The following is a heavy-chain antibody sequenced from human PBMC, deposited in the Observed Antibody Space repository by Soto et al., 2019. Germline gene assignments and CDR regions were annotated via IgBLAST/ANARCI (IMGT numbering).Heavy chain of an antibody. D-gene: IGHD3-10*01. CDR1: GGTFSSYA. Sequence: QVQLVQSGAEVKKPGSSVKVSCKSSGGTFSSYAISWVRQAPGQGLEWMGGIIPIFGTANYAQKFQGRVTDTADESTSTGYMYLSSLRSEDTAVYYCARDEYGRFQHWGQGTLVTVSS. V-gene: IGHV1-69*12. CDR2: IIPIFGTA. J-gene: IGHJ1*01. CDR3: ARDEYGRFQH.